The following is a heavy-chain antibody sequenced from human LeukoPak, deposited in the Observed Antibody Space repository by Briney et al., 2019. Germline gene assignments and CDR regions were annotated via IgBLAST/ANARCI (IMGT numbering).Heavy chain of an antibody. D-gene: IGHD2-21*02. CDR2: IYSGGST. V-gene: IGHV3-53*01. Sequence: QPGGSLRLSCAASGFTVSSSYMSWVRQAPGKGLEWVSVIYSGGSTYYADSVKGRFTISRDNSKNTLYLQMNSLRAEDTAVYYCASPPHCGGDCYGELGYWGQGTLVTVSS. CDR3: ASPPHCGGDCYGELGY. CDR1: GFTVSSSY. J-gene: IGHJ4*02.